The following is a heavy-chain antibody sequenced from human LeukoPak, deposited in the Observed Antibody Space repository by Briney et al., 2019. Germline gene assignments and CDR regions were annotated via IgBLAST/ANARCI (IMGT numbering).Heavy chain of an antibody. Sequence: ASVKVSCKASGYTFTGYYLHWVRQAPGQGLEWMGWINPNSGGTDYAQKFQGRVTMTRDTSISTAYMELSRLRSDDTAVYYCASAGPVDYGDLIYYFDYWGQGTLVTVSS. CDR1: GYTFTGYY. D-gene: IGHD4-17*01. CDR2: INPNSGGT. CDR3: ASAGPVDYGDLIYYFDY. J-gene: IGHJ4*02. V-gene: IGHV1-2*02.